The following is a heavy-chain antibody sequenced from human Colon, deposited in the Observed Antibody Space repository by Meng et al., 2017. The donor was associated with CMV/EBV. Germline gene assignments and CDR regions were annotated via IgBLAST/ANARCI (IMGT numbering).Heavy chain of an antibody. V-gene: IGHV4-59*01. CDR3: AREGSPSWGFDP. CDR2: IRYSGST. Sequence: ETLSLTCIVSGGSISSYHWSWIRQPPGKGLEWIGYIRYSGSTNSNPSLKSRVTISVDTSKNQFSLKLSSVTAADTAVYYCAREGSPSWGFDPWGQGTLVTVSS. CDR1: GGSISSYH. D-gene: IGHD6-6*01. J-gene: IGHJ5*02.